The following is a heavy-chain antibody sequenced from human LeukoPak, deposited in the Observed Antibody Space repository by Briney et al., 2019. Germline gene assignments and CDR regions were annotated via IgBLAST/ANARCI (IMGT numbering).Heavy chain of an antibody. CDR1: GFTFSTAS. CDR2: FDTGFGT. Sequence: GGSLRLSCAASGFTFSTASLHWVRQAPGRGLEWVSAFDTGFGTYYPDSLRGRFTISRDNSKNTLFLQMNSLRAEDTAVYYCARGDLAYYYDISGQFDYWGQGALVTVSS. CDR3: ARGDLAYYYDISGQFDY. D-gene: IGHD3-22*01. V-gene: IGHV3-23*01. J-gene: IGHJ4*02.